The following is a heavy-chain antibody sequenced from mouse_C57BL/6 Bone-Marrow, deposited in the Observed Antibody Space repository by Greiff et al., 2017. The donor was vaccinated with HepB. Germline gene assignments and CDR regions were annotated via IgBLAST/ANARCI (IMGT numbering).Heavy chain of an antibody. CDR2: ISDGGSYT. J-gene: IGHJ2*01. Sequence: EVQLKESGGGLVKPGGSLKLSCAASGFTFSSYAMSWVRQTPEKRLEWVATISDGGSYTYYPDNVKGRFTISRDNAKNNLYLQMSHLKSEDTAMYYCARDNYYGSSYDYWGQGTTLTVSS. D-gene: IGHD1-1*01. CDR1: GFTFSSYA. V-gene: IGHV5-4*01. CDR3: ARDNYYGSSYDY.